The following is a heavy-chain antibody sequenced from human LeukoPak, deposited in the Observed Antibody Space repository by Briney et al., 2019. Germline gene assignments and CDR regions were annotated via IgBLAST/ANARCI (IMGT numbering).Heavy chain of an antibody. CDR3: ARDATYYYDSSGYYGEY. J-gene: IGHJ4*02. V-gene: IGHV1-18*01. CDR1: GYTFTSYG. D-gene: IGHD3-22*01. Sequence: ASVKVSCKGSGYTFTSYGISWVRQAPGQGLEWMGWISGYNGNTNYAQKLQGRVTMTTDTSTSTAYMELRSLRSDDTAVYYCARDATYYYDSSGYYGEYWGQGTLVTVSS. CDR2: ISGYNGNT.